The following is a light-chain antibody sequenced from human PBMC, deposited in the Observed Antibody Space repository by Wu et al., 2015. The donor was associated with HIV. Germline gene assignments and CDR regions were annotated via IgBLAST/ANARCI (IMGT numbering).Light chain of an antibody. CDR2: GAS. CDR3: QQYNNWPRT. Sequence: EIVMTQSPATLSVSPEERATLSCRASQSVSSNLAWYQHKPGQAPRLLIYGASTRATGIPARFSGSGSGTEFTLTISSMQSEDFAVYYCQQYNNWPRTFGQGTKVEIK. J-gene: IGKJ1*01. V-gene: IGKV3-15*01. CDR1: QSVSSN.